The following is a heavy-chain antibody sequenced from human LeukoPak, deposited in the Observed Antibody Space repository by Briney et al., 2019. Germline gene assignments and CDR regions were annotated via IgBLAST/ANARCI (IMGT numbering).Heavy chain of an antibody. Sequence: GGSLRLSCAASGFTIGPYAMYWVRQGPGRGLEWVSVIKADGSGTFYADSVRGRFTTSRDDSKNSLYLQMNSLTSEDTALYYCATWAFYHNLDVWGQGTTVIVSS. D-gene: IGHD2/OR15-2a*01. V-gene: IGHV3-43*02. CDR3: ATWAFYHNLDV. CDR1: GFTIGPYA. CDR2: IKADGSGT. J-gene: IGHJ6*02.